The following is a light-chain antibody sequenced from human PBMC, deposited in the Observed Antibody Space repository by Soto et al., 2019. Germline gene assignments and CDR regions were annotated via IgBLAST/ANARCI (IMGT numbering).Light chain of an antibody. CDR1: QSVSSTF. CDR2: GAS. V-gene: IGKV3-20*01. CDR3: QQYGTSLKWT. J-gene: IGKJ1*01. Sequence: EVVLTQSPGTLSLFPGERATLSCRANQSVSSTFLAWYQQKPGQAPRLLIYGASRRATGIPDRFSGSGSGTDFTITISRREPEDFAVYYCQQYGTSLKWTFGQGTKVGVK.